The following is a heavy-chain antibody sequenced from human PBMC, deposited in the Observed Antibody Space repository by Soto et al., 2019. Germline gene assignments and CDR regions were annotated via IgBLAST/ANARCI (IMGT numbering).Heavy chain of an antibody. D-gene: IGHD1-26*01. CDR2: ISSSGSII. Sequence: GKGLEWVSYISSSGSIIYYADSVKGRFTISRDNAKNSLYLQLNSLRAEDTAVFFFQAEDGIRASVPVSAFLLNRSSDL. V-gene: IGHV3-11*01. J-gene: IGHJ2*01. CDR3: QAEDGIRASVPVSAFLLNRSSDL.